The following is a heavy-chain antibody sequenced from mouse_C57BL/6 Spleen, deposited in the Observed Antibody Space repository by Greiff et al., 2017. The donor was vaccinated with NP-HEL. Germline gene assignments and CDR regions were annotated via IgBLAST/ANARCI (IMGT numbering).Heavy chain of an antibody. D-gene: IGHD2-5*01. CDR1: GYTFTSYW. V-gene: IGHV1-53*01. J-gene: IGHJ2*01. CDR3: ARRRAYYSNFYYFDY. CDR2: INPSNGGT. Sequence: VQLQQSGTELVKPGASVKLSCKASGYTFTSYWMHWVKQRPGQGLEWIGNINPSNGGTNYNEKFKSKATLTVDKSSSTAYMQLSSLTSENSAVYYCARRRAYYSNFYYFDYWGQGTTLTVSS.